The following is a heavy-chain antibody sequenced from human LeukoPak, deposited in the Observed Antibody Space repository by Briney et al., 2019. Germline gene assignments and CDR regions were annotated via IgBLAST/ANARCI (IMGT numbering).Heavy chain of an antibody. CDR1: GFTFSSYS. D-gene: IGHD6-19*01. CDR3: ARALAVAGTNAFDI. V-gene: IGHV3-21*01. Sequence: GGSLRLSCAASGFTFSSYSMNWVRQAPGKGLEWVSSISSSSSYIYYADSVKGRFTISRDNAKNSLYLQMNSLRAEDTAVHYCARALAVAGTNAFDIWGQGTMVTVSS. J-gene: IGHJ3*02. CDR2: ISSSSSYI.